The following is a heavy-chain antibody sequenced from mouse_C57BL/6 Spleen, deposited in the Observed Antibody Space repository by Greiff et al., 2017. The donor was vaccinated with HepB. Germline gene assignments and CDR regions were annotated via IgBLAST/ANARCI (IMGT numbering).Heavy chain of an antibody. V-gene: IGHV1-82*01. CDR3: AYYYGSSLFDY. J-gene: IGHJ2*01. D-gene: IGHD1-1*01. Sequence: VQLQQSGPELVKPGASVKISCKASGYAFSSSWMNWVKQRPGKGLEWIGRIYPGDGDTNYNGKFKGKATLTADKSSSTAYMQLSSLTSEDSAVYFCAYYYGSSLFDYWGQGTTLTVSS. CDR2: IYPGDGDT. CDR1: GYAFSSSW.